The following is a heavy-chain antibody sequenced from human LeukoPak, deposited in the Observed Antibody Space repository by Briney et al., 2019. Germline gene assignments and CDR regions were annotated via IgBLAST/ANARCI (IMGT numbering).Heavy chain of an antibody. CDR2: IYYSGST. D-gene: IGHD3-22*01. V-gene: IGHV4-31*03. Sequence: SETLSLTCTVSGGSISSGGYYWSWIRQHPGKGLEWIGYIYYSGSTYYNPSLKSRVTISVDTSKNQFSLKLSSVTAADTAAYYCTYDSSGYSAFDIWGQGTMVTVSS. CDR1: GGSISSGGYY. CDR3: TYDSSGYSAFDI. J-gene: IGHJ3*02.